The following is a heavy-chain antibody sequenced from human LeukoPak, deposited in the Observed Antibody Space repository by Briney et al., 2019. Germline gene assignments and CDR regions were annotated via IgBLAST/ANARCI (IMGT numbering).Heavy chain of an antibody. V-gene: IGHV1-2*02. CDR1: GYIFSDYY. CDR2: INPKSGAA. Sequence: ASVKVSCKASGYIFSDYYMHWVRQAPGQGLEWLGWINPKSGAADHAQQFRGRVTMTRDTSINTDYMEMKRVTSDDTAVYYCARGAEAETSPLDIWGQGTLVIVS. CDR3: ARGAEAETSPLDI. D-gene: IGHD6-13*01. J-gene: IGHJ4*02.